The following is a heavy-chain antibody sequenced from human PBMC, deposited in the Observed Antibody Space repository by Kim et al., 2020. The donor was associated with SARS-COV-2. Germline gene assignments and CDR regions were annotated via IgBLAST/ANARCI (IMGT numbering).Heavy chain of an antibody. V-gene: IGHV3-53*04. Sequence: GGSLRLSCAASGFTVSSNYMSWVRQAPGKGLEWVSVIYSGGSTYYADSVKGRFTISRHNSKNTLYLQMNSLRAEDTAVYYCARDQVDSPGAVYYYYGMDVWGQGTTVTVSS. D-gene: IGHD2-15*01. CDR2: IYSGGST. J-gene: IGHJ6*02. CDR1: GFTVSSNY. CDR3: ARDQVDSPGAVYYYYGMDV.